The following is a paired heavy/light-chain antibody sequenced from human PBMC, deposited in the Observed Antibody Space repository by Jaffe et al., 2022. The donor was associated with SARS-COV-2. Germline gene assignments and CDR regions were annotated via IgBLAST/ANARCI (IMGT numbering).Light chain of an antibody. J-gene: IGLJ1*01. CDR2: RDK. Sequence: SYELTQPLSVSVALGQTAMITCGGTNIGSKIVHWYQQRAGQAPILVIYRDKNRPSGIPERFSGSNSGNAATLTISGAQVGDEADYYCQVWDSSTAVYVFGTGTRVTVL. CDR3: QVWDSSTAVYV. CDR1: NIGSKI. V-gene: IGLV3-9*01.
Heavy chain of an antibody. CDR2: ISTYNGDT. Sequence: QDQLVQSGAEVKKPGASVKVSCEASGYSFTSYGINWVRQAPGQGLEWLGWISTYNGDTNYAQKFQGRVTLTMDTSTSTVYMELRSLRFDDTAIYYCAKEGVAGYQWFDPWGQGTLVTVSS. J-gene: IGHJ5*02. CDR1: GYSFTSYG. V-gene: IGHV1-18*01. CDR3: AKEGVAGYQWFDP. D-gene: IGHD6-19*01.